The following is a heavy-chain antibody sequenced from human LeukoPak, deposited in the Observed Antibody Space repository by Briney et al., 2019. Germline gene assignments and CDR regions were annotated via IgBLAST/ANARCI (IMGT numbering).Heavy chain of an antibody. Sequence: ASVKVSCKASGYNFNAYYIDWVRQAPGQGLEWMGWINPNNGGTDYAQKFQGRVTVTRDTSINTAYMELSRLTSDDTAVYYCARDKGSGSSIDYWGQGTLVTVSS. D-gene: IGHD3-10*01. CDR2: INPNNGGT. CDR3: ARDKGSGSSIDY. V-gene: IGHV1-2*02. J-gene: IGHJ4*02. CDR1: GYNFNAYY.